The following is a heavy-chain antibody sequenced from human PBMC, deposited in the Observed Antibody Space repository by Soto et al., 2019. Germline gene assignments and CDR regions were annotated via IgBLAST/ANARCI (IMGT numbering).Heavy chain of an antibody. D-gene: IGHD3-10*01. J-gene: IGHJ4*02. Sequence: EVQLVESGGGLIQPGMSLRLSCAASGFSFDDYAMHWVRQVPGKGLEWITGISWNSGTIGYADSVKGRFTISRDNAKNSLYLQMNSLRAEDTALYYWARDVWSRASGPPDSWGQGTLVTGSS. CDR2: ISWNSGTI. V-gene: IGHV3-9*01. CDR1: GFSFDDYA. CDR3: ARDVWSRASGPPDS.